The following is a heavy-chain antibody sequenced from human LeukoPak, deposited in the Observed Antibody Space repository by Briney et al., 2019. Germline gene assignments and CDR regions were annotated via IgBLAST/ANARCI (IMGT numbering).Heavy chain of an antibody. D-gene: IGHD6-19*01. CDR3: ARDPWIAVTGSGGFDP. J-gene: IGHJ5*02. CDR2: ISGCGSTT. Sequence: GGSLRLSCAASGFTFSSYEMNWVRQAPGKGLEWVSYISGCGSTTYYADSVKGRFIISRDNAKNSLYLQMNSLRGEDTAVYYCARDPWIAVTGSGGFDPWGQGTLVTVSS. V-gene: IGHV3-48*03. CDR1: GFTFSSYE.